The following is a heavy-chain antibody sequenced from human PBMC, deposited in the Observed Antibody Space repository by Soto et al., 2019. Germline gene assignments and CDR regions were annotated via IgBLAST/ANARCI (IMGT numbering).Heavy chain of an antibody. CDR1: GLTFSSCA. CDR3: AKYYSSGSYYKGYFDC. D-gene: IGHD3-10*01. CDR2: ITSSGDGT. V-gene: IGHV3-23*01. J-gene: IGHJ4*02. Sequence: GGSLRLSCAASGLTFSSCAMNWVRQAPGKGLEWVSTITSSGDGTYYANFVKGRFTISRDNSKNTLYLQMNSLRAEDTAVYYCAKYYSSGSYYKGYFDCWGQGTLVTVSS.